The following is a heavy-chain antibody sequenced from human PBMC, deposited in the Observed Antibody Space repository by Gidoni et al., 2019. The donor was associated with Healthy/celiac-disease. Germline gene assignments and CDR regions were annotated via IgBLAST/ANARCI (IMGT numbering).Heavy chain of an antibody. D-gene: IGHD4-17*01. V-gene: IGHV3-49*04. CDR3: TRDPPHGGLVAFDI. Sequence: EVQLVESGGGLVQPGRSLRLSCTASGFTFGDYAMSWVRQAPGKGLEWVGFIRSKAYGGTTEYAASVKGRFTISRDDSKSIAYLQMNSLKTEDTAVYYCTRDPPHGGLVAFDIWGQGTMVTVSS. J-gene: IGHJ3*02. CDR2: IRSKAYGGTT. CDR1: GFTFGDYA.